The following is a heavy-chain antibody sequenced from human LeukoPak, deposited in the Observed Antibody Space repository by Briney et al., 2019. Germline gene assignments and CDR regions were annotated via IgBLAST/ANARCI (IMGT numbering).Heavy chain of an antibody. J-gene: IGHJ4*02. CDR2: IDPSDSYT. D-gene: IGHD5-12*01. V-gene: IGHV5-10-1*01. CDR3: AGLDYSGYDFD. Sequence: GESLRISCRGSGYSFTSYWISWVRQMPAKGLAWMGRIDPSDSYTNYSPSFQGHVTISADKSISIAYLQWSSLKASDTAMYYCAGLDYSGYDFDWGQGTLVTVSS. CDR1: GYSFTSYW.